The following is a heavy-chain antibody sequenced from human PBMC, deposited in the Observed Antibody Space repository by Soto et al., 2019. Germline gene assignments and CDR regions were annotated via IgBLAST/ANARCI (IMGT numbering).Heavy chain of an antibody. J-gene: IGHJ4*02. V-gene: IGHV4-34*01. D-gene: IGHD1-26*01. CDR2: INHSGST. CDR1: GGSFSGYY. Sequence: QVQLQQWGAGLLKPSETLSLTCAVYGGSFSGYYWSWIRQPPGKGLEWLGEINHSGSTNYNPSLKSRVTISVDTSKTQFSLKLSSVTAADTAVYYCAREPGRDPVGYWGQGTLVTVSS. CDR3: AREPGRDPVGY.